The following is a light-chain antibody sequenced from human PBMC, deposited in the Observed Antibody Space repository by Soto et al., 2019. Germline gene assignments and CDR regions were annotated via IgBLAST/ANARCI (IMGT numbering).Light chain of an antibody. CDR3: QQYRSYPRA. J-gene: IGKJ1*01. Sequence: DIQMTQSPATLSVSLGDIVILSFRASQTVSSWLAWYQQKPGKAPKLLIYRASTIASGMPGRFSGSGSGTEFTLTITSLQPDDFAAYYCQQYRSYPRAFGQGTKVDIK. CDR2: RAS. V-gene: IGKV1-5*03. CDR1: QTVSSW.